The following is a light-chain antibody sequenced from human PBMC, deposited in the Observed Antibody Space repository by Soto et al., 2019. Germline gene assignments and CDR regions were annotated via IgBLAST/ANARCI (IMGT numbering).Light chain of an antibody. Sequence: EIVLTQSPGTLSLSPGERATLSCRASQSVSSSYLAWFQQKPGQAPRLLIYGASGRATGIPDRFSGSGSGTDFTLTISSLEPEDVAVYYCQQYGSSPESTFGGGTKVEIK. CDR2: GAS. V-gene: IGKV3-20*01. J-gene: IGKJ4*01. CDR1: QSVSSSY. CDR3: QQYGSSPEST.